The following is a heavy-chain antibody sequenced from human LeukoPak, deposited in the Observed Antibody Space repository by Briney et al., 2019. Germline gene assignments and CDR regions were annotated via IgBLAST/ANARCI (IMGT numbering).Heavy chain of an antibody. D-gene: IGHD1-26*01. V-gene: IGHV4-4*08. CDR1: GGSISSYY. J-gene: IGHJ4*02. CDR2: IYNSGST. CDR3: ARDPSGSYYFDY. Sequence: SETLSLTCTVSGGSISSYYWSWIRQPPGKGLEWIGYIYNSGSTSYTPSLKSRVTISVDTSKNQFSLKLSSVTAADTAVYYCARDPSGSYYFDYWGQGTLVTVSS.